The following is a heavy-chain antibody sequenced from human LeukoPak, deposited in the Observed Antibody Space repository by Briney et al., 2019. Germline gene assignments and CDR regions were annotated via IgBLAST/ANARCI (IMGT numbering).Heavy chain of an antibody. D-gene: IGHD3-9*01. CDR2: ISAGSTNT. Sequence: PGGSLRLSCAASGFTFSTSVMSWVRQAPGEGLEWVSSISAGSTNTHHADSVKGRFTISRDNAKNSLYLQMNSLRAEDTAVYYCAREARYYDILTGYYRSYYFDYWGQGTLVTVSS. J-gene: IGHJ4*02. V-gene: IGHV3-21*01. CDR1: GFTFSTSV. CDR3: AREARYYDILTGYYRSYYFDY.